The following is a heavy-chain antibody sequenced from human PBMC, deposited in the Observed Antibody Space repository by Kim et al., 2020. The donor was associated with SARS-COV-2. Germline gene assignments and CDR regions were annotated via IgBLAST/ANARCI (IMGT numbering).Heavy chain of an antibody. J-gene: IGHJ4*02. V-gene: IGHV3-23*01. CDR1: GFSFSDYA. CDR2: ISGSGGGP. D-gene: IGHD2-21*01. Sequence: GGSLRLSCAVSGFSFSDYAINWVRQAPGKGLEWVSAISGSGGGPYYADSVKGRFTISRDNSKNTLYLQMNSLRAEDTALYYCAKFNAGSADKSSDCWGQGTLVTVSS. CDR3: AKFNAGSADKSSDC.